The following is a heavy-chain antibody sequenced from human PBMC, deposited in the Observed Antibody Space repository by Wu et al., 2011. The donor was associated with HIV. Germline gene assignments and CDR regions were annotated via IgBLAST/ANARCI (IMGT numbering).Heavy chain of an antibody. Sequence: QVLLVQSGAEVKKPGASVKVSCKTSGYTFTSYGISWVRQAPGQGLEWMGGIIPIYNTANYAQKFQGRVTITADKSTSTAYMEVSSLRSEDMAVYYCARSPYYYYMDVWGKGTTVTVSS. J-gene: IGHJ6*03. CDR2: IIPIYNTA. CDR1: GYTFTSYG. CDR3: ARSPYYYYMDV. V-gene: IGHV1-69*13.